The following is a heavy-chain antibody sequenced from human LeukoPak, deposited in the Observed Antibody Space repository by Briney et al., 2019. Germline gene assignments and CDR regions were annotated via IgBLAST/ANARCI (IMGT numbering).Heavy chain of an antibody. Sequence: GGSLRLSCAASGFTFSFYTMSWARQAPGKGLEWVSGLSGSGGSTYHSDSVKGRFTISRDNSKNTLYLQIDFLTAEDTAVYYCARSPVASPPNYFDYLGQGTLVTVSS. J-gene: IGHJ4*02. D-gene: IGHD5-12*01. V-gene: IGHV3-23*01. CDR3: ARSPVASPPNYFDY. CDR2: LSGSGGST. CDR1: GFTFSFYT.